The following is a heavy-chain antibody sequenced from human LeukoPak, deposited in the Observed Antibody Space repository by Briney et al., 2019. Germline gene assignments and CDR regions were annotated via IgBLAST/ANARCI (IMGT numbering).Heavy chain of an antibody. Sequence: PGGSLRLSCAASGFTFSSYSMNWVRQAPGKGLEWVSSISSSSSYIYYADSVKGRFIISRDNAKNSLYLQMNSLRAEDTAVYYCARSPPYSSGWEIDYWGQGTLVTVSS. CDR2: ISSSSSYI. CDR3: ARSPPYSSGWEIDY. V-gene: IGHV3-21*01. D-gene: IGHD6-19*01. J-gene: IGHJ4*02. CDR1: GFTFSSYS.